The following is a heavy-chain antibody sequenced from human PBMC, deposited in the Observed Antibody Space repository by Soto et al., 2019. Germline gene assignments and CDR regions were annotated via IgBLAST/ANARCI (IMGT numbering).Heavy chain of an antibody. CDR1: GFTFSNYA. J-gene: IGHJ4*02. CDR3: ERERFGDLPSGTFDY. CDR2: RSYDGRNK. D-gene: IGHD3-10*01. Sequence: RLSCAASGFTFSNYAMHCVRQAPGKGLEWLAVRSYDGRNKYYADSVKGRFTISRDNSNNTLNLQMNSLRPDDTAVYYCERERFGDLPSGTFDYWGQGTLVTVYS. V-gene: IGHV3-30*01.